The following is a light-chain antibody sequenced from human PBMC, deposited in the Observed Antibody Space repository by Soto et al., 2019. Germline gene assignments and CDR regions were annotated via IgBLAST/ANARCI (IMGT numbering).Light chain of an antibody. CDR3: MQALQAPPP. J-gene: IGKJ1*01. CDR2: LNS. CDR1: KSLLHSNGYNY. V-gene: IGKV2-28*01. Sequence: DIVMTQSPLSLPVTPGEPASISCRSTKSLLHSNGYNYLDWYLQKPGQSPQLLIYLNSNRASGVPDRFSGSGSGADFTLKISRVEAEDVGVYYCMQALQAPPPFGQGTKVEIK.